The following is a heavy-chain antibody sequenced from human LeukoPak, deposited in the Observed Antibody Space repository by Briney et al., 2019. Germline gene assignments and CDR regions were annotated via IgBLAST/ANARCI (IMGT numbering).Heavy chain of an antibody. CDR3: ARGSSYMDV. D-gene: IGHD3-10*01. V-gene: IGHV4-39*07. CDR1: GGSISARNYN. Sequence: SETLSLTCSVSGGSISARNYNWGWIRQPPGQGLERIGNIDDTWTTHYFPSLRSRVTISRDTPKNQLSLKLSSVHAADTAVYYCARGSSYMDVWGKGTAVTVSS. CDR2: IDDTWTT. J-gene: IGHJ6*03.